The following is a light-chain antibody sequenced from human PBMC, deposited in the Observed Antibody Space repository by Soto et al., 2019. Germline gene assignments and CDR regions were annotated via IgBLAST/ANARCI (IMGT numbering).Light chain of an antibody. CDR1: QSLLHSNGYNY. Sequence: IVMTQSPLSLPVTPGEPASISCRSSQSLLHSNGYNYLDWYLQKPGQSPQLLIYLGSSRAAGVPDRFSGSGSGTDFTLKISRVEAEDVGVYYCMQALQTPTFGQGTKVDIK. V-gene: IGKV2-28*01. J-gene: IGKJ1*01. CDR3: MQALQTPT. CDR2: LGS.